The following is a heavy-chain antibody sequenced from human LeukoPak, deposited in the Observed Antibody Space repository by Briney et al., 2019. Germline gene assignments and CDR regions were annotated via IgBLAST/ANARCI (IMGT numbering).Heavy chain of an antibody. CDR1: GGSISTYY. CDR3: ARKQGGYWYFDL. Sequence: SETLSLTCTVSGGSISTYYWSWIRQSPGKGVEWIGYIYYTGSTNYNPSLRNRVTISVDTSKNQFSLKMSSVTAADTAVYYCARKQGGYWYFDLWGRGTLVSVSS. J-gene: IGHJ2*01. V-gene: IGHV4-59*01. CDR2: IYYTGST. D-gene: IGHD3-16*01.